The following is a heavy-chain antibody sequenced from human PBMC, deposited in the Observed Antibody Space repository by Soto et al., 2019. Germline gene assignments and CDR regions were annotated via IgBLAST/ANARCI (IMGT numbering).Heavy chain of an antibody. Sequence: QITLKESGPTLVKPTQTLTLTCTFSGFSLSTSGVAVGWIRQPPGKALEWLALIYWDNDKRYSPSLKSRLTITNDTSQNQVVLIMTDLDPVDTATYYCTHMSSRYFHNWGQGTLVTISS. V-gene: IGHV2-5*02. CDR2: IYWDNDK. CDR3: THMSSRYFHN. CDR1: GFSLSTSGVA. J-gene: IGHJ1*01.